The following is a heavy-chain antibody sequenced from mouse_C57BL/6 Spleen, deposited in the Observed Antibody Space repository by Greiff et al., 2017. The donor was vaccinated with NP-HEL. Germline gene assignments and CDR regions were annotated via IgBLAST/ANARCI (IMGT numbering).Heavy chain of an antibody. V-gene: IGHV1-52*01. D-gene: IGHD1-1*01. CDR2: IDTSDSET. J-gene: IGHJ2*01. CDR3: ALFITTVGFDY. CDR1: GYTFPSYW. Sequence: QVQLQQPGAELVRPGSSVKLSCKASGYTFPSYWMHWVKQRPIQGLEWIGTIDTSDSETHYNQKFKDKATLTVDKSAITAYMQLSSLTSEDSAVYYCALFITTVGFDYWGQGTTLTGSS.